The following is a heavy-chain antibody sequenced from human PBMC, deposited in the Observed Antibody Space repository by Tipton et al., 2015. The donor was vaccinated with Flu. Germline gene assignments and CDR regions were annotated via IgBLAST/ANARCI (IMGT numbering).Heavy chain of an antibody. V-gene: IGHV4-31*01. Sequence: TLSLTCKVSSVSISSGGYYWSWIRQHPGKDLEWIGFISYSGNTYYNPSLKGLGTISVDTSKNQFSLKLSSVTVADTAVYYCARDYLLGDLSFFDNWGQGTLVTVSS. CDR3: ARDYLLGDLSFFDN. D-gene: IGHD3-16*02. CDR1: SVSISSGGYY. CDR2: ISYSGNT. J-gene: IGHJ4*02.